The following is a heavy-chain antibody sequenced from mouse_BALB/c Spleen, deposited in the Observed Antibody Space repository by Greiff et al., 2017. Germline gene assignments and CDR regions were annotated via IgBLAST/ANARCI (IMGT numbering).Heavy chain of an antibody. CDR2: IDPANGNT. J-gene: IGHJ3*01. CDR1: GFNIKDTY. V-gene: IGHV14-3*02. Sequence: VQLQQSGAELVKPGASVKLSCTASGFNIKDTYMHWVKQRPEQGLEWIGRIDPANGNTKYDPKFQGKATITADTSSNTAYLQLSSLTSEDTAVYYCARSLYYDYDWFAYWGQGTLVTVSA. CDR3: ARSLYYDYDWFAY. D-gene: IGHD2-4*01.